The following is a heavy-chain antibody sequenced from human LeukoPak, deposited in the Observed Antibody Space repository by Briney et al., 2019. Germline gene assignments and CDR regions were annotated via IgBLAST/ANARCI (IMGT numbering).Heavy chain of an antibody. CDR1: GYTFTAYY. CDR2: INCNSAGT. V-gene: IGHV1-2*06. CDR3: AVQTIVANTKADAFDI. J-gene: IGHJ3*02. Sequence: GASVKVSCKASGYTFTAYYLHWVRQAPGQGLEWVGRINCNSAGTNYAQKFRGRVTMTRDTSISTVYMELSSLRSDDTAVYYCAVQTIVANTKADAFDIWGQGTTVIVSS. D-gene: IGHD5-12*01.